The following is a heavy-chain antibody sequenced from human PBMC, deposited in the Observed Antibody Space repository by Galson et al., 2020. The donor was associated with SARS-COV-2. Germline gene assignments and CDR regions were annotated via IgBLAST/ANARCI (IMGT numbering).Heavy chain of an antibody. D-gene: IGHD2-21*02. CDR2: INPSTGSA. V-gene: IGHV1-2*02. J-gene: IGHJ6*02. CDR1: GYRFTGYY. Sequence: VAVKVSCKASGYRFTGYYMYWVRQAPGQGREYKGWINPSTGSASYGQKFQDRVTMTSDMSIPTAFLKLSGLRFDDTAVYYCVRGLSGDWPYYYFYGMDVWGQGTTVTVSS. CDR3: VRGLSGDWPYYYFYGMDV.